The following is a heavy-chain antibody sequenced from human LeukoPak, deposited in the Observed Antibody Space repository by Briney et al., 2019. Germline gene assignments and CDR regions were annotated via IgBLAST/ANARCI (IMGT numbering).Heavy chain of an antibody. Sequence: GGSLRLSCAASGFTFSSYGMHWVRQTPGKGLVWVSRINGDGSTTSYADSVKGGFTISRDNAKNTLYLQMSSLRAEDTAVYYCATGNYYDSRGYYTFGHWGQGTLVTVSS. CDR2: INGDGSTT. CDR1: GFTFSSYG. CDR3: ATGNYYDSRGYYTFGH. V-gene: IGHV3-74*01. J-gene: IGHJ4*02. D-gene: IGHD3-22*01.